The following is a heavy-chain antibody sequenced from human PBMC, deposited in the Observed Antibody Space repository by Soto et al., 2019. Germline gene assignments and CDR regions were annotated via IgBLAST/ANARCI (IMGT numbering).Heavy chain of an antibody. CDR1: GGSISSYG. J-gene: IGHJ6*02. CDR3: ARVTAGENAYYHYRIDV. D-gene: IGHD6-13*01. CDR2: IYYSGST. V-gene: IGHV4-59*12. Sequence: SETLSLTCTVSGGSISSYGWRCVRQPPGKGLEWIGYIYYSGSTNYNPSLKSRVTIAVDKSKNQFSLKLSSVTAADTVVYFCARVTAGENAYYHYRIDVWGQGTTVPVSS.